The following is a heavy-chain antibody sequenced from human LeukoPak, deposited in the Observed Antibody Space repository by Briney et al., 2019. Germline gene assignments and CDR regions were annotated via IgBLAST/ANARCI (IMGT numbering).Heavy chain of an antibody. CDR1: GYTFTSYY. J-gene: IGHJ4*02. CDR3: ATVLTGYSSGWYLGY. Sequence: GASVTVSFKASGYTFTSYYMHWVRQAPGQGLEWMGIINPSGGSTSYAQKFQGRVTMTRDTSTSTVYMELSSLRSEDTAVYYCATVLTGYSSGWYLGYWGQGTLVTVSS. V-gene: IGHV1-46*01. CDR2: INPSGGST. D-gene: IGHD6-19*01.